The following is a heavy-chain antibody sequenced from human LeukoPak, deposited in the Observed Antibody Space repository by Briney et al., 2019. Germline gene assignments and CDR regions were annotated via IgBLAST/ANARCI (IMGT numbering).Heavy chain of an antibody. CDR1: GGSVSGYY. CDR2: INHSGST. CDR3: AREEWELSSNFDY. Sequence: SETLPLTCAVYGGSVSGYYWSWIRQPPGKGLEWIGEINHSGSTNYNPSLKSRVTISVDTSKNQFSLNLSSVTAADTAVYYCAREEWELSSNFDYWGQGTLVTVSS. V-gene: IGHV4-34*01. J-gene: IGHJ4*02. D-gene: IGHD1-26*01.